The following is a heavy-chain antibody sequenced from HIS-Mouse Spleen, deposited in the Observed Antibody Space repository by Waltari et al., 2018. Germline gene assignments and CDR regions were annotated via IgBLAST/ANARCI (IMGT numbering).Heavy chain of an antibody. D-gene: IGHD2-15*01. CDR3: AKPPRVVAATREVDY. Sequence: EVQLLESGGGLVQPGGSLRLSCESSGFSVTSYAMSWVGQPPGKGLEWVSAISGSGGSTYYADSVKGRFTISRDNSKNTLYLQMNSLRAEDTAVYYCAKPPRVVAATREVDYWGQGTLVTVSS. CDR1: GFSVTSYA. J-gene: IGHJ4*02. V-gene: IGHV3-23*01. CDR2: ISGSGGST.